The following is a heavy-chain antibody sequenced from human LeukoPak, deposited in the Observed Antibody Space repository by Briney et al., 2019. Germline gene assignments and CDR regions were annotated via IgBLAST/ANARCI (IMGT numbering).Heavy chain of an antibody. Sequence: ASVKVSCKASGYTFTSYYMHWVRQAPGQGREWMGIINPGGGSTSYAQKFQGRVTMTRDTSTSTVYIELSSLRSEDTAVYYCAREGMVRGVITSAGAFDIWGQGTMVTVSS. D-gene: IGHD3-10*01. CDR2: INPGGGST. CDR3: AREGMVRGVITSAGAFDI. CDR1: GYTFTSYY. V-gene: IGHV1-46*01. J-gene: IGHJ3*02.